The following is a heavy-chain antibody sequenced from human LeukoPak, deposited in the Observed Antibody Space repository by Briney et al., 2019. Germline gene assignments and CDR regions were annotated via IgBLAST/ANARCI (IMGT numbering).Heavy chain of an antibody. V-gene: IGHV3-48*02. Sequence: GGSLRLSCAASGFTFSSYSMNWVRQAPGKGLEWVSYISSSSSTIYYADSVKGRFTISRDNAKNLLFLQMNSLRDEDTAVYYCAGASWFGEWVRWGQGTLVTVSS. CDR2: ISSSSSTI. J-gene: IGHJ4*02. CDR3: AGASWFGEWVR. CDR1: GFTFSSYS. D-gene: IGHD3-10*01.